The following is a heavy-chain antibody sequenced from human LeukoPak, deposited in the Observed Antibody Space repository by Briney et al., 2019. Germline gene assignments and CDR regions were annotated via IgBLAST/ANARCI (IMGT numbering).Heavy chain of an antibody. J-gene: IGHJ4*02. CDR3: ASLMVQGVITDMGSFDY. D-gene: IGHD3-10*01. CDR1: GGTFSSYA. V-gene: IGHV1-69*04. Sequence: SVNVSCKASGGTFSSYAISWVRQAPGQGLEWMGRIIPILGIANYAQKFQGRVTITADKSTSTAYMELSSLRSEDTAVCYCASLMVQGVITDMGSFDYWGQGTLVTVSS. CDR2: IIPILGIA.